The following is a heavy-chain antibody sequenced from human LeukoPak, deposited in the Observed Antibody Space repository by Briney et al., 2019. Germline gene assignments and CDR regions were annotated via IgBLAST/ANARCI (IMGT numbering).Heavy chain of an antibody. J-gene: IGHJ5*02. D-gene: IGHD3-10*01. CDR2: IYYSGST. CDR3: ARGPRFGELLWHWFDP. V-gene: IGHV4-4*02. CDR1: GDSISSFNW. Sequence: ETLSLTCGVSGDSISSFNWWSWVRQPPGKGLEWIGSIYYSGSTYYNPSLKSRVTISEDTSKNQFSLKLRSVTAADTAVYYCARGPRFGELLWHWFDPWGQGTLVTVSS.